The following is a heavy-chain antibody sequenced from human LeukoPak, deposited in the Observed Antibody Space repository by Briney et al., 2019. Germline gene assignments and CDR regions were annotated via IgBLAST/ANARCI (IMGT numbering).Heavy chain of an antibody. CDR2: ISGNNDNP. V-gene: IGHV1-18*01. J-gene: IGHJ4*02. Sequence: ASVKASCKTSGYTFSNFGINWVRQAPGQGLEWMAWISGNNDNPNYGQKFQGRFTVTTDSSTSTAYMELRNLTFDDTAVYYCARDGTSADDYWGQGTLVTVSS. CDR3: ARDGTSADDY. CDR1: GYTFSNFG. D-gene: IGHD1-26*01.